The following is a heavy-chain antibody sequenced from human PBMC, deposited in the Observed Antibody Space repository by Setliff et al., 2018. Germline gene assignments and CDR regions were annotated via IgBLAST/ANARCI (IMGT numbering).Heavy chain of an antibody. V-gene: IGHV5-51*01. J-gene: IGHJ4*02. D-gene: IGHD3-3*01. Sequence: PGESLKISCKGSGYSFTSYWIGWVRQMPGKGLEWMGIIYPGDSDTRYSPSFQGQVTISADKSISTAYLQWSSLKASDTAMYYCARSRSNFWSGYIYYFDYWGQGTLVTVSS. CDR1: GYSFTSYW. CDR3: ARSRSNFWSGYIYYFDY. CDR2: IYPGDSDT.